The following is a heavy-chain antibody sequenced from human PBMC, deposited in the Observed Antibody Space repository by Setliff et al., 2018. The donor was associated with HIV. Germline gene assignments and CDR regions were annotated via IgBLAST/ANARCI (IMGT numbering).Heavy chain of an antibody. V-gene: IGHV4-4*08. Sequence: SETLSLTCTVSGGSISSYYWSWIRQPPGKGLEWIGYIYTSGSTNYNPSLKSRVTISVDTSKNQFSLKLSSVTAADTAVYYCARGGYYYYYYMDVWGKGTTVNSP. CDR2: IYTSGST. D-gene: IGHD3-16*01. CDR1: GGSISSYY. CDR3: ARGGYYYYYYMDV. J-gene: IGHJ6*03.